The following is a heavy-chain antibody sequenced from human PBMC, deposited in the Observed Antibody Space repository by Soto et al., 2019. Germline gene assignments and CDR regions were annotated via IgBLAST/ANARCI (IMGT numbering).Heavy chain of an antibody. V-gene: IGHV3-48*03. Sequence: GGSLRLSCAASGFTFSSYEMNRVRQAPGKGLEWVSYISSSGSTIYYADSVKGRFTISRDNAKNSLYLQMNSLRAEDTAVYYCARSYKSFDYWGQGTLVTVSS. J-gene: IGHJ4*02. CDR1: GFTFSSYE. CDR2: ISSSGSTI. D-gene: IGHD1-26*01. CDR3: ARSYKSFDY.